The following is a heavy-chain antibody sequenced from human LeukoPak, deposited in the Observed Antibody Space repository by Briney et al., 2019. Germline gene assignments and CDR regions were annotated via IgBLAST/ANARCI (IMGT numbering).Heavy chain of an antibody. CDR1: GGSISGYY. CDR3: ARHWSHSVAQFGRSYWFDP. V-gene: IGHV4-4*07. D-gene: IGHD2-15*01. CDR2: MDTSGHT. J-gene: IGHJ5*02. Sequence: SETLSLTCIVSGGSISGYYWSWIRQPTGKGLEWIGHMDTSGHTNYNSSLMSRVTMSVDTSKNQFSLRLTSVTAADTAVYYCARHWSHSVAQFGRSYWFDPWGQGTLVTVSS.